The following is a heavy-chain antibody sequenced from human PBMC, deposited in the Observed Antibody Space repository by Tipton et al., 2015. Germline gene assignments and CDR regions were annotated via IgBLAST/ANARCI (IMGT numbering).Heavy chain of an antibody. CDR2: IYYSGSA. CDR3: ARDLEHGMDV. J-gene: IGHJ6*02. D-gene: IGHD5-24*01. Sequence: TLSLTCTVSGGSVSSVSYYWSWIRQPPGKGLEWIGYIYYSGSANYNPSLKSRVTISIDTSKNQFSLRLSSVTAADTAVYYCARDLEHGMDVWGQGTTVTVSS. V-gene: IGHV4-61*01. CDR1: GGSVSSVSYY.